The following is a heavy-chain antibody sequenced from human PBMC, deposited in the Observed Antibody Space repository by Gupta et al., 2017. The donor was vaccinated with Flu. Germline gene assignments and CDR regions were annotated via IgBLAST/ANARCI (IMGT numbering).Heavy chain of an antibody. CDR2: ISYDGSNK. CDR3: AKDRLTTGIGYLQH. CDR1: GFTFSAYG. V-gene: IGHV3-30*18. Sequence: QVQLVESGGGVVPPGRSLRLSCAASGFTFSAYGMHWVRQAPGKGLEWVAVISYDGSNKYYTDSAQGRFIISRDNSKDTLFLQMNSLRDDDTAVYYCAKDRLTTGIGYLQHWGQGTLVTVSS. D-gene: IGHD3-22*01. J-gene: IGHJ1*01.